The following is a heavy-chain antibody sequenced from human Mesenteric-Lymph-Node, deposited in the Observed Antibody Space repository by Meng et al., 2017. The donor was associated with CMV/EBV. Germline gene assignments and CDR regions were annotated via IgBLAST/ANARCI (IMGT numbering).Heavy chain of an antibody. CDR2: IYSGSTAT. V-gene: IGHV3-23*03. CDR1: GFTFSSYW. Sequence: GESLKISCAASGFTFSSYWMSWVRQAPGKGLEWVSVIYSGSTATYYTDSVKGRFTISRDDSRNTLSLQMNSLRAEDTALYFCAKYTWGDYYYGMDVWGQGTTVTVSS. D-gene: IGHD2-2*02. CDR3: AKYTWGDYYYGMDV. J-gene: IGHJ6*02.